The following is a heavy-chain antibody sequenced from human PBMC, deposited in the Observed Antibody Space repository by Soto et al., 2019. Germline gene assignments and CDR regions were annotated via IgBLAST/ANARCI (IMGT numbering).Heavy chain of an antibody. V-gene: IGHV3-30-3*01. D-gene: IGHD3-3*01. CDR3: ARDECGGFLEWCHYYGMDV. Sequence: QVQLVESGGGVVQPGRSLRLSCAASGFTFSSYAMHWVRQAPGKGLEWVAVISYDGSNKYYADSVKGRFTISRDNSKNTLYLQMNSLRAEDTAVYYCARDECGGFLEWCHYYGMDVWGQGTTVTVSS. J-gene: IGHJ6*02. CDR2: ISYDGSNK. CDR1: GFTFSSYA.